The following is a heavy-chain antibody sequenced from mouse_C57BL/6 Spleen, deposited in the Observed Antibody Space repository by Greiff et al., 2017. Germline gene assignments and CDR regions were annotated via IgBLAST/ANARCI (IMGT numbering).Heavy chain of an antibody. CDR1: GFSLTSYG. D-gene: IGHD1-1*01. CDR2: IWGDGST. CDR3: AKPGYGSSSFAY. Sequence: QVQLKQSGPGLVAPSQSLSITCTVSGFSLTSYGVSWVRQHPGKGLEWLGVIWGDGSTNYHSALISRLGISKDNSKSQVFLKLNSLQPDDTATYYCAKPGYGSSSFAYWGQGTLVTVSA. J-gene: IGHJ3*01. V-gene: IGHV2-3*01.